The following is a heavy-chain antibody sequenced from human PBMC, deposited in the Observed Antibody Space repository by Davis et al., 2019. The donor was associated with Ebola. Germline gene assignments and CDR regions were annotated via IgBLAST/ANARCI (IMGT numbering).Heavy chain of an antibody. CDR2: IYSSGTT. Sequence: SETLSLTCTVSGGSISSGDYYWSWIRQPPGKGLEWIGYIYSSGTTYYTPSLNSRLLMSVDTSKNHFSLTLSSVTAADTAVYYCARSYDVWSAPFDSWGQGTLVIVSS. CDR1: GGSISSGDYY. J-gene: IGHJ4*02. CDR3: ARSYDVWSAPFDS. V-gene: IGHV4-30-4*01. D-gene: IGHD3-3*01.